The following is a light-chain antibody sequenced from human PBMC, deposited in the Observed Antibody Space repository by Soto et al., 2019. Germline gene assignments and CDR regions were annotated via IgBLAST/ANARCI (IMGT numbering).Light chain of an antibody. Sequence: EIVLTQSPVTLSLSPGERATLSCRASQSVSSSYLAWYQQKPGQAPRLLIYGASSRATGIPDRFSGSGSGTDFTLTISRLEPEDFATYYCQQYNTWTFGQGTKVDIK. CDR2: GAS. CDR1: QSVSSSY. CDR3: QQYNTWT. J-gene: IGKJ1*01. V-gene: IGKV3-20*01.